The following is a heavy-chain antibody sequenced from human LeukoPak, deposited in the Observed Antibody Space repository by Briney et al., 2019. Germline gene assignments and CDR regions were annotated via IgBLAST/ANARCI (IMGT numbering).Heavy chain of an antibody. V-gene: IGHV4-59*08. CDR2: IYYSGST. D-gene: IGHD3-10*01. J-gene: IGHJ4*02. CDR3: ARTNYGSGSYYSF. CDR1: GGSISSYY. Sequence: LSETLPLTCTVSGGSISSYYWSWIRQPPGKGLEWIGYIYYSGSTNYNPSLKSRVTISVDTSKNQFSLKLSSVTAADTAVYFCARTNYGSGSYYSFWGQGTLVTVST.